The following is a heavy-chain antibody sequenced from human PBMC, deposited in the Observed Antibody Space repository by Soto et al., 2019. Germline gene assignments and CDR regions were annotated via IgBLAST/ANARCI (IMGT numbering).Heavy chain of an antibody. V-gene: IGHV3-21*01. D-gene: IGHD3-10*01. CDR1: GFTFSSYS. Sequence: PGGSLRLSCAASGFTFSSYSMNWVRQAPGKGLEWVSSISSSSSYIYYADSVKGRFTISRDNAKNSLYLQMNSLRAEDTAVYYCARQHGDGWDFDYWGQGTLVTVSS. J-gene: IGHJ4*02. CDR2: ISSSSSYI. CDR3: ARQHGDGWDFDY.